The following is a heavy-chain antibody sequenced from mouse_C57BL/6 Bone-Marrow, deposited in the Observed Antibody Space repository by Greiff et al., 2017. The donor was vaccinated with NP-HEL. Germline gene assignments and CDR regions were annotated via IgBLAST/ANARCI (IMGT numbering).Heavy chain of an antibody. V-gene: IGHV2-4*01. J-gene: IGHJ4*01. CDR3: AKKGYDGLLYAMDY. CDR1: GFSLTSYG. CDR2: IWSGGST. Sequence: QVQLQQSGPGLVQPSQSLSITCTVSGFSLTSYGVHWVRQPPGKGLEWLGVIWSGGSTDYNAAFISRLSISKDNSKSQVFFKMNSLQADDTAIYYCAKKGYDGLLYAMDYWGQGTSVTVSS. D-gene: IGHD2-2*01.